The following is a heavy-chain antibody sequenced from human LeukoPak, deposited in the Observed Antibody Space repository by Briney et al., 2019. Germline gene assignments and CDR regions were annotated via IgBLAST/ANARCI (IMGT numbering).Heavy chain of an antibody. CDR1: GYSISSGYY. CDR3: ARKGSSTWYTYWFDP. V-gene: IGHV4-38-2*02. CDR2: IYHSGST. Sequence: SETLSLTCTVSGYSISSGYYRGWIRQPPGKGLEWIGSIYHSGSTYYNPSLKSRVTISLDKSKNQFSLKVSSLTAADTAVYYCARKGSSTWYTYWFDPWGQGTLVTVSS. D-gene: IGHD6-13*01. J-gene: IGHJ5*02.